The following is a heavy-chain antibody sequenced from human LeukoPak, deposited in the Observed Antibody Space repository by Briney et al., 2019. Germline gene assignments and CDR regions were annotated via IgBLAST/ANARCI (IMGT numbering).Heavy chain of an antibody. Sequence: ASVKVSCKASGYTFTNYGISWVRQAPGQGLEWMGWISTYSGTRNYAQKLQGRVTMTTDTSTNTAYMDLRSLRSDDTAVYYCARGKTIRVADPFDYWGQGTLVTVSS. J-gene: IGHJ4*02. CDR1: GYTFTNYG. CDR3: ARGKTIRVADPFDY. CDR2: ISTYSGTR. V-gene: IGHV1-18*01. D-gene: IGHD6-19*01.